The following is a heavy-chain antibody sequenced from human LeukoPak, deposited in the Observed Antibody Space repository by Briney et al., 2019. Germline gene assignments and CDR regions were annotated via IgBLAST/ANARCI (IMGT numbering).Heavy chain of an antibody. CDR2: ISSSSSYI. CDR3: ARGPRYCGGDCEGWDMDHWFDP. D-gene: IGHD2-21*02. J-gene: IGHJ5*02. V-gene: IGHV3-21*01. Sequence: GGSLRLSCAASGFTFSSYSMNWVRQAPGKGLEWVSSISSSSSYIYYADSVKGRFTISRDNAKNSLYLQMNSLRAEDTAVYYCARGPRYCGGDCEGWDMDHWFDPWGQGTLVTVSS. CDR1: GFTFSSYS.